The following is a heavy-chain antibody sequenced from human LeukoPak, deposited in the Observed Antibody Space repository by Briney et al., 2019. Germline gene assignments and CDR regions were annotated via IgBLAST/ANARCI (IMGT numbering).Heavy chain of an antibody. Sequence: GGSLRLSCTVSGFTVSSNSMSWVRQAPGKGLEWVSFIYSGGNTLYSDSVKGRFTISRDNSKNTLYLEMNSLRAEDTAVYYCAKDIGSYYDYWGQGILVTVSS. CDR3: AKDIGSYYDY. V-gene: IGHV3-53*05. CDR1: GFTVSSNS. D-gene: IGHD3-10*01. CDR2: IYSGGNT. J-gene: IGHJ4*02.